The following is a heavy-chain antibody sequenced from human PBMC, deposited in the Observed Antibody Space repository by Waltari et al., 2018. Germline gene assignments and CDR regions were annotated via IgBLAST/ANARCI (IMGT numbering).Heavy chain of an antibody. V-gene: IGHV4-38-2*01. Sequence: QVQLQESGPGLVKPSETLSLTCAVSVYSISRGYYWGWIRQPPGKGLEWIGNIYHSGSTYYNPSLKSRVTISVDTSKNQFSLKLRSVTAADTAVYYCARWVGYGDLYFFDSWGQGTLVTVSS. CDR3: ARWVGYGDLYFFDS. J-gene: IGHJ4*02. CDR2: IYHSGST. D-gene: IGHD4-17*01. CDR1: VYSISRGYY.